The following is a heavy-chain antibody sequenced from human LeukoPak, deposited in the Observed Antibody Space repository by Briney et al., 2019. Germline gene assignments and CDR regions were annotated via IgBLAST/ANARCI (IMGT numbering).Heavy chain of an antibody. CDR1: GGSISSEC. CDR2: IYHSGST. V-gene: IGHV4-59*01. D-gene: IGHD6-19*01. CDR3: ARYRSGFLDY. Sequence: PAETLSLTCTVSGGSISSECWSWMRQPPGKGLQWIGYIYHSGSTNYNPSLKSRVTISVDTSKNQFSLKLSSVTAADTAVYFCARYRSGFLDYWGQGTLVTVSS. J-gene: IGHJ4*02.